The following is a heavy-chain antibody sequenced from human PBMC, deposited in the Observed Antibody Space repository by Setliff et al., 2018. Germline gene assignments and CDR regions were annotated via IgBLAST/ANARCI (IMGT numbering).Heavy chain of an antibody. D-gene: IGHD1-26*01. CDR1: GYAFGSSG. J-gene: IGHJ3*01. CDR2: ISPYNGKT. CDR3: VREYSGGGLT. Sequence: GASVKVSCKASGYAFGSSGISWVRQAPGQGLEWMGWISPYNGKTNHAQNLQGRVAMTTDTSTSTAYMELRSLRSDDTAVYFCVREYSGGGLTWGQGTMVTVSS. V-gene: IGHV1-18*01.